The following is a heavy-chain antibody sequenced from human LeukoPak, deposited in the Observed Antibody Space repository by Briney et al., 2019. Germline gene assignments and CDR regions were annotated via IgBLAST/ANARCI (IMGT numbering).Heavy chain of an antibody. CDR2: INPSGGIT. V-gene: IGHV1-46*01. D-gene: IGHD4-17*01. CDR3: VRGTAYGDYVDY. Sequence: ASVKVSCKASGYTFTSNYMHWVRQAPGQGLEWMGIINPSGGITSYAQKFQGRVTMTRDTSTSTVYMELSSLRSEDTAVYYCVRGTAYGDYVDYWGQGTLVTVSS. J-gene: IGHJ4*02. CDR1: GYTFTSNY.